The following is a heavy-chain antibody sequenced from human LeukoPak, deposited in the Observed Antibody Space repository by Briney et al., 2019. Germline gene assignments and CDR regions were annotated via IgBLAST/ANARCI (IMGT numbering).Heavy chain of an antibody. Sequence: GASVKVSCKASGYTFTSYAMHWVRQAPGQRLEWMGWINAGNGNTKYSQKFQGRVTITRDTSASTAYMELSGLRSEDTAVYYCARGPLWFGEFLDYWGQGTLVTVSS. CDR3: ARGPLWFGEFLDY. CDR1: GYTFTSYA. CDR2: INAGNGNT. D-gene: IGHD3-10*01. V-gene: IGHV1-3*01. J-gene: IGHJ4*02.